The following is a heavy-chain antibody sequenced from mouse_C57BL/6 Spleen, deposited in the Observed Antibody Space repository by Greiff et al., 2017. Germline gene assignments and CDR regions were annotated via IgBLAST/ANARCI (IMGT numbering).Heavy chain of an antibody. CDR3: ARGKRGYYFDY. V-gene: IGHV1-69*01. Sequence: VQLQQPGAELVMPGASVKLSCKASGYTFTSSWMHWVKQRPGQGLAWIGKIDPSDSYTNYNQKFKGKSTLTVYKSSSTAYMQLSSLTSEDSAVYYCARGKRGYYFDYWGQGTTLTVSS. CDR1: GYTFTSSW. J-gene: IGHJ2*01. CDR2: IDPSDSYT.